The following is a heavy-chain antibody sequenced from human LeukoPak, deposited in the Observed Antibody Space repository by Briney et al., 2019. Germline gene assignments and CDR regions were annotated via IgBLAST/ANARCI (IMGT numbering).Heavy chain of an antibody. Sequence: SETLSLTCTVSGGSISIYYWNWIRQPPGKGLEWIGYIYYTGTTNYNPSLKSRVTISVDTSNNQFSLKLTSVTAADTAMYYCARGGSSWDYWGQGTLVTVSS. CDR3: ARGGSSWDY. CDR1: GGSISIYY. J-gene: IGHJ4*02. CDR2: IYYTGTT. V-gene: IGHV4-59*01. D-gene: IGHD6-13*01.